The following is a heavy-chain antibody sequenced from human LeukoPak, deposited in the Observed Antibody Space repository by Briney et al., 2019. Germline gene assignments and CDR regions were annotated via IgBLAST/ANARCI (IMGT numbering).Heavy chain of an antibody. J-gene: IGHJ3*02. CDR3: ARDANAFDI. Sequence: SETLSLTCNVSGGSTSSYYWSWIRQPPGKGLEWIGYIFCSGSTNYNPSLKSRVTISVDTSKNQFSLKLSSVTAADTAVYYCARDANAFDIWGQGIMVTVSS. CDR1: GGSTSSYY. CDR2: IFCSGST. V-gene: IGHV4-59*01.